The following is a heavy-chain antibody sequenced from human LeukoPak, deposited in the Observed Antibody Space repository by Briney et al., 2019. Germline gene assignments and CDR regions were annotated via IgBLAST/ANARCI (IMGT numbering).Heavy chain of an antibody. D-gene: IGHD5-12*01. J-gene: IGHJ4*02. V-gene: IGHV1-46*01. CDR3: ARVTRRRDGYIH. CDR2: INPSGGST. Sequence: ASVKVSCKASGYTFTSYYMHWARQAPGQGLEWMGIINPSGGSTSYAQKFQGRVTMTRDTSTSTVYMELSSLRSEDTAVYYCARVTRRRDGYIHWGQGTLVTVSS. CDR1: GYTFTSYY.